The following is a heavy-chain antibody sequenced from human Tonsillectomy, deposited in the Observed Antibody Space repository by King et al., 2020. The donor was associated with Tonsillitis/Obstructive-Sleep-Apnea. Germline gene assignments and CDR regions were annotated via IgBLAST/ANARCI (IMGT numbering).Heavy chain of an antibody. CDR2: IYPGDSDT. V-gene: IGHV5-51*01. Sequence: DVQLVESGAEVKKSGESLKISCKGSGYSFPNYWIGWVRQMPGKGLEWMGIIYPGDSDTRYSPSFQGQVTISADKSISTAYLQWSSLKASDTAIYYCARNDPVGPWSGYFWDPAFDSWGQGTLVTVSS. CDR3: ARNDPVGPWSGYFWDPAFDS. J-gene: IGHJ4*02. CDR1: GYSFPNYW. D-gene: IGHD3-3*01.